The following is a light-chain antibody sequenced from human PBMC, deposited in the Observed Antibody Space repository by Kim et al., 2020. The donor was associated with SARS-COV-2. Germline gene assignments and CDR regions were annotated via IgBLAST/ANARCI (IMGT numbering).Light chain of an antibody. J-gene: IGKJ2*01. CDR3: QQTYTAPFT. CDR1: QSISSY. CDR2: AAS. Sequence: DIRVTQSPSSLSASVGDRVTITCRTSQSISSYLSWYQQKSGKAPKLLIFAASSLQSGVPSRFSGSGSGTDFTLTITTLQPEDFATYHCQQTYTAPFTFGHGTKLEI. V-gene: IGKV1-39*01.